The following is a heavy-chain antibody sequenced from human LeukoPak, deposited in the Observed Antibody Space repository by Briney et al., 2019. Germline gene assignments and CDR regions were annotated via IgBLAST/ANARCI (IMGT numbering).Heavy chain of an antibody. J-gene: IGHJ4*02. Sequence: GGSLRLSCAASGFTFSTYAMHWVRQAPGKGLEYVSGISSNGGSTYYANSVKGRFTISRDNSKNALYPQMGSLRAEDMAVYYCARQNSGIYRRAYDYWGQGTLVTVSS. V-gene: IGHV3-64*01. CDR2: ISSNGGST. CDR3: ARQNSGIYRRAYDY. D-gene: IGHD1-26*01. CDR1: GFTFSTYA.